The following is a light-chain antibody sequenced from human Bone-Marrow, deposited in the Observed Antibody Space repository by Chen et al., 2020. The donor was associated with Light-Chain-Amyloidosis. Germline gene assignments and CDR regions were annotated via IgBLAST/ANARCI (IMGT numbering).Light chain of an antibody. CDR1: SGSIATNY. Sequence: NFMLTHPHSVSESSGKTVIISCTRSSGSIATNYVQWYPQRPGSSPTTVIYDDDQRPSGVPDRFSGSIDRSSNSASLTISGLKTEDEADYYCQSYQGSSQGVFGGGTKLTVL. V-gene: IGLV6-57*01. CDR2: DDD. J-gene: IGLJ3*02. CDR3: QSYQGSSQGV.